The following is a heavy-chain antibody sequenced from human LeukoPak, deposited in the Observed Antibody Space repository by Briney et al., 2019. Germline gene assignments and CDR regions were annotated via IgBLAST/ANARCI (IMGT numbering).Heavy chain of an antibody. J-gene: IGHJ3*02. CDR2: IYYSGST. V-gene: IGHV4-59*01. CDR1: AGSISSYY. Sequence: PSETLSLTCTGSAGSISSYYWSWLRQPPGKGLEGMGYIYYSGSTNYNPSLNSRVTISVDTSKNQFSLKLSSVTAADTAVYYCARDYPYFDIWGQGTMVTVSS. CDR3: ARDYPYFDI.